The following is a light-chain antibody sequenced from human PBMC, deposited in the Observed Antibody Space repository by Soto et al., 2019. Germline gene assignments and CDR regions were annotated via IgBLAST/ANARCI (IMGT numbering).Light chain of an antibody. Sequence: EIVLTPSPGTLSLSPGERAPLSCRASQSVSSNYLAWYQQKPGQAPRLLIYGASSRATGIPDRFSGSGSGTDFTLTIRRLEPEDFAVYYCQQYGRSPWTFGQGTKVDI. CDR1: QSVSSNY. CDR2: GAS. CDR3: QQYGRSPWT. J-gene: IGKJ1*01. V-gene: IGKV3-20*01.